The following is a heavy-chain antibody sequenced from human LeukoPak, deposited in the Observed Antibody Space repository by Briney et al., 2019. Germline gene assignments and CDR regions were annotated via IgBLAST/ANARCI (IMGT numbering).Heavy chain of an antibody. D-gene: IGHD3-10*01. CDR3: AREAWFGTKTGYYYGMDV. CDR2: IYRSGGST. V-gene: IGHV1-46*01. CDR1: GYTFTSYY. J-gene: IGHJ6*02. Sequence: GGSVKVSCVASGYTFTSYYMHWVRPAPGQGLEWMGIIYRSGGSTSYAQKFQGRGTMTRDTSTSTVYMELSSLRSEDTAVYYCAREAWFGTKTGYYYGMDVWGQGTTVTVSS.